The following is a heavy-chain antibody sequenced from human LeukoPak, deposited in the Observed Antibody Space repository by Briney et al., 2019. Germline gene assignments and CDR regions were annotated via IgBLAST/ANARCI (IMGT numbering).Heavy chain of an antibody. CDR1: GYTFTSYG. Sequence: ASVKVSCKSSGYTFTSYGISWVRQAPGQGLEWMGWISAYNGNTNYAQKLHGRVTMTTDTSTSTAYMELRSLRSDDTAVYYCARNKGSSSWVNWFDPWGQGTLVTVSS. J-gene: IGHJ5*02. CDR2: ISAYNGNT. D-gene: IGHD6-13*01. V-gene: IGHV1-18*01. CDR3: ARNKGSSSWVNWFDP.